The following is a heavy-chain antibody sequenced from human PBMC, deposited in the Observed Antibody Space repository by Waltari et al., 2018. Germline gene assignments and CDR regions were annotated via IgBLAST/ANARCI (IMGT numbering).Heavy chain of an antibody. D-gene: IGHD6-6*01. CDR3: ASHPSGGQLVPFGY. J-gene: IGHJ4*02. CDR1: GFTFSSYW. CDR2: IKQDGSDK. V-gene: IGHV3-7*01. Sequence: EVQLVESGGGLVQPGGSLRLSCAASGFTFSSYWMSWFRQAPGTGVEWVANIKQDGSDKYYVDSVKGRFTISRDNAKNSLYLQMNSLRAEDTAVYYCASHPSGGQLVPFGYWGQGTLVTVSS.